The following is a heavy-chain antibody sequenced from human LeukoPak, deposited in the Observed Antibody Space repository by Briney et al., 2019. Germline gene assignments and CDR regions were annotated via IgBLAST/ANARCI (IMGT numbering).Heavy chain of an antibody. CDR2: ISSSSNNI. V-gene: IGHV3-21*01. D-gene: IGHD2-2*01. CDR1: GFTFSSYD. Sequence: GRSLRLSCAASGFTFSSYDIHWVRQAPGKGLEWVSSISSSSNNINYADSVKGRFTISRDNAMNSVHLQMNSLRVEDTAVYYCARGYQRPDYWGQGTLITVSS. CDR3: ARGYQRPDY. J-gene: IGHJ4*02.